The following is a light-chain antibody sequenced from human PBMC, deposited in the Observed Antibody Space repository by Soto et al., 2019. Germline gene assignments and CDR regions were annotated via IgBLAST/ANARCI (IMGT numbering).Light chain of an antibody. CDR1: SSDVGSYNL. J-gene: IGLJ2*01. CDR3: CSYAGSSVA. CDR2: EGS. Sequence: QSALTHPASVSGSPGQSITISCTGTSSDVGSYNLVSWYQQHPGKAPKLMIYEGSKRPSGVSNRFSGSKSGNTASLTISGVQAEDEAEYYCCSYAGSSVAFGGGTKLTVL. V-gene: IGLV2-23*01.